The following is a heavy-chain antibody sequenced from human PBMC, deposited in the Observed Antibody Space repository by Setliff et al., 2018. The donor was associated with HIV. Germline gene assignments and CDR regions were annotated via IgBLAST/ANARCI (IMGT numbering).Heavy chain of an antibody. D-gene: IGHD6-13*01. CDR3: ARGGAAAGIVSYYYYYMDV. CDR1: GGSISSGSYY. J-gene: IGHJ6*03. CDR2: IYYSGST. Sequence: PSETLSLTCTVSGGSISSGSYYWGWIRQPPGKGLEWIGSIYYSGSTYYNPSLKSRVTISVDTSKNQFSLKLSSVTAADTAVYYCARGGAAAGIVSYYYYYMDVWGKGTTVT. V-gene: IGHV4-39*01.